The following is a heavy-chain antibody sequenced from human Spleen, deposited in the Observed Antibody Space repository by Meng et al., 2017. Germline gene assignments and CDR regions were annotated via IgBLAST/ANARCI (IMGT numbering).Heavy chain of an antibody. Sequence: GESLKISCAASGFTFSSYEMNWVRQAPGKGLEWVSYISSSGSTIYYADSVKGRFTISRDNAKNSLYLQMNSLRAEDTAVYYCAKDFEYKDYISAFDIWGQGTMVTVSS. CDR2: ISSSGSTI. CDR3: AKDFEYKDYISAFDI. CDR1: GFTFSSYE. V-gene: IGHV3-48*03. D-gene: IGHD4-11*01. J-gene: IGHJ3*02.